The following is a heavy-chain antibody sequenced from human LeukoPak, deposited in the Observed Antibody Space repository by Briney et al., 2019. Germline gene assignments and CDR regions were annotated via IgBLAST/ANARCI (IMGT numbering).Heavy chain of an antibody. Sequence: ASVKVCCKASGYTFTGYYMHWVRQAPGQGLEWMGWINPNSGGTNYAQKFQGRVTMTRDTSISTAYMELSRLRSDDTAVYYCARGPYSRPQTLGYWGQGTLVTVSS. CDR3: ARGPYSRPQTLGY. CDR2: INPNSGGT. CDR1: GYTFTGYY. J-gene: IGHJ4*02. V-gene: IGHV1-2*02. D-gene: IGHD1-26*01.